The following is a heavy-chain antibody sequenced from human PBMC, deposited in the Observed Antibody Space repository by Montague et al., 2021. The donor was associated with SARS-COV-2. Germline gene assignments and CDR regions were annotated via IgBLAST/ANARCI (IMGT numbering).Heavy chain of an antibody. CDR3: ARESLHLTGYYNNYFDY. CDR2: IYTSGST. J-gene: IGHJ4*02. V-gene: IGHV4-61*02. Sequence: TLSLTCTVSGCSISSGSYYWNWIRQPAGKGLEWIGRIYTSGSTYYNPSLKSRVTISVDPSKNQFSLKLSSVTAADTAVYYCARESLHLTGYYNNYFDYWGQGTLVTVSS. CDR1: GCSISSGSYY. D-gene: IGHD3-9*01.